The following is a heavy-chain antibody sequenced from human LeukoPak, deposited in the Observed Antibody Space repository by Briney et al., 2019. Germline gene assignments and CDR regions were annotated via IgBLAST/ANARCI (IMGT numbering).Heavy chain of an antibody. J-gene: IGHJ4*02. CDR2: IYSSGIS. CDR1: GGSTSGYF. Sequence: SETLSLTCTVSGGSTSGYFWSWIRQPAGKGLEWIGRIYSSGISNYNPSLKGRVTMSLDTSKNHLSLNLSSVTAADTAVYYCAREPTSGREPTSGRPLDYWGQGTLVTVSS. V-gene: IGHV4-4*07. CDR3: AREPTSGREPTSGRPLDY. D-gene: IGHD5-12*01.